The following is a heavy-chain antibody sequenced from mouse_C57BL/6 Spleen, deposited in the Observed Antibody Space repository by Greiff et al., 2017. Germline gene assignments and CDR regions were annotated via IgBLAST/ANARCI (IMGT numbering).Heavy chain of an antibody. CDR3: ASSGYEWYFDV. CDR2: IDPNSGGT. Sequence: QQSCKASGYTFTSYWMHWVKQRPGRGLEWIGRIDPNSGGTKYNEKFKSKATLTADKPASTAYMQPSSLTSEDSAVYYGASSGYEWYFDVWGTGTRVTVSA. V-gene: IGHV1-72*01. D-gene: IGHD3-1*01. J-gene: IGHJ1*03. CDR1: GYTFTSYW.